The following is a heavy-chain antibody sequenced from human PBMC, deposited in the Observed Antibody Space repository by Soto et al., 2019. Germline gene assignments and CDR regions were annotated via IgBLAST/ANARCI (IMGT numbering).Heavy chain of an antibody. J-gene: IGHJ5*02. D-gene: IGHD6-6*01. Sequence: WVRQAPGKGLEWVSAISGSGGSTYYADSVKGRFTISRDNSKNTLYLQMNSLRAEDTAVYYCAKDYSGIAARPSGWFDPWGQGTLVTVSS. CDR2: ISGSGGST. V-gene: IGHV3-23*01. CDR3: AKDYSGIAARPSGWFDP.